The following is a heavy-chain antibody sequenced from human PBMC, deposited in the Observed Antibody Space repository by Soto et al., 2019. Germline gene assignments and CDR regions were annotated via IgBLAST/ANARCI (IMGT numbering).Heavy chain of an antibody. Sequence: QVQLVQSGAEVKKPGASVKVSCKASGDPFSNYDMKWVRQATGQGLEWMGWMNPNSGNTGYARKFQGRVTMTRNTSITTVYMALSSLRSEDTAVYYCARGRNGMDVWGQGTTVTVSS. J-gene: IGHJ6*02. CDR2: MNPNSGNT. V-gene: IGHV1-8*01. CDR1: GDPFSNYD. CDR3: ARGRNGMDV.